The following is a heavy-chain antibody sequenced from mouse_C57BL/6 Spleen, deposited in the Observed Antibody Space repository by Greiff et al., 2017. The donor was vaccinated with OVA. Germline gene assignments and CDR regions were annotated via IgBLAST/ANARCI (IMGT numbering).Heavy chain of an antibody. CDR1: GYTFTSYW. V-gene: IGHV1-69*01. Sequence: QVQLQQPGAELVMPGASVKLSCKASGYTFTSYWMHWVKQRPGQGLEWIGEIDPSDSYTNYNQKFKGKSTLTVDKSSSTAYMQLSSLTSEDSAVYYCARGWDGDAMDYWGQGTSVTVSS. CDR3: ARGWDGDAMDY. CDR2: IDPSDSYT. D-gene: IGHD4-1*01. J-gene: IGHJ4*01.